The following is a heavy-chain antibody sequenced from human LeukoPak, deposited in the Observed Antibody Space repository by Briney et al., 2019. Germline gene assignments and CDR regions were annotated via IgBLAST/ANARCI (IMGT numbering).Heavy chain of an antibody. CDR1: GYTFTSYD. CDR2: MSPNSDNT. CDR3: ARDYGGSSGWFDP. D-gene: IGHD4-23*01. J-gene: IGHJ5*02. Sequence: AASVKVSCKASGYTFTSYDINWVRQATGQGLEWMGWMSPNSDNTGYAQKFQGRVTFTRDTSISTAYMELRSLTSEDTAVYYCARDYGGSSGWFDPWGQGTLVTVSS. V-gene: IGHV1-8*01.